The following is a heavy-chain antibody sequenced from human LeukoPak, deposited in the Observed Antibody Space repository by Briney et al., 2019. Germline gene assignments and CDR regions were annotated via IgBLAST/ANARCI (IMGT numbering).Heavy chain of an antibody. CDR2: MNPNSAXX. CDR1: GYTFTSYD. CDR3: XXXXXXXXDTDY. V-gene: IGHV1-8*01. Sequence: ASVRVSCKASGYTFTSYDINWVRQATGQGLEWMGWMNPNSAXXXXXXXXXXRVTMTTDTSTSTAYMELRSRRSDDRARYYCXXXXXXXXDTDYWGQGTLXXXSS. J-gene: IGHJ4*02.